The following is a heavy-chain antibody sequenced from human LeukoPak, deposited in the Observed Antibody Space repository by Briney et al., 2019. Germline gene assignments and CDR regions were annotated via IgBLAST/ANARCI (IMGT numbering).Heavy chain of an antibody. Sequence: GGSLRLSCAASGFTFSSYAMSWVRQAPGKGLEWGSAISGSGGSTYYADSVKGRFTISRDNSKNTLYLQMNSLRAEDTAVYYCAKDGAPYCSSTSCYSHTVKYFQHWGQGTLVTVSS. CDR3: AKDGAPYCSSTSCYSHTVKYFQH. CDR2: ISGSGGST. CDR1: GFTFSSYA. D-gene: IGHD2-2*01. V-gene: IGHV3-23*01. J-gene: IGHJ1*01.